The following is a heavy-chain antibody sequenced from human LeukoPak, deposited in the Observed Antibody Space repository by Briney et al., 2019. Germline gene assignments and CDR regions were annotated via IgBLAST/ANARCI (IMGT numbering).Heavy chain of an antibody. CDR3: ARGTKRITMVRGVISVVGWFDP. CDR1: GGSISSGDYY. J-gene: IGHJ5*02. D-gene: IGHD3-10*01. Sequence: PSETLSLTCTVSGGSISSGDYYWSWLRQPPGKGLEWIGYIYYSGSTYYNPSLKSRVTISVDTSKNQFSLKLSSVTAADTAVYYCARGTKRITMVRGVISVVGWFDPWGQGTLVTVSS. V-gene: IGHV4-30-4*01. CDR2: IYYSGST.